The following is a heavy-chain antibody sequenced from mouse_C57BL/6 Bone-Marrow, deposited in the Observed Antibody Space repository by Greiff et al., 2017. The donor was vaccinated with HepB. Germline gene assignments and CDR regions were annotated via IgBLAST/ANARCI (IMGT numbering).Heavy chain of an antibody. J-gene: IGHJ3*01. CDR2: SRNKANDYTT. CDR3: ARDDYYGSSPAWFAY. CDR1: GFTFSDFY. Sequence: EVHLVESGGGLVQSGRSLRLSCATSGFTFSDFYMEWVRQAPGKGLEWIAASRNKANDYTTEYSASVKGRFIVSRDTSQSILYRQMNALRAEDTAIYYCARDDYYGSSPAWFAYWGQGTLVTVSA. D-gene: IGHD1-1*01. V-gene: IGHV7-1*01.